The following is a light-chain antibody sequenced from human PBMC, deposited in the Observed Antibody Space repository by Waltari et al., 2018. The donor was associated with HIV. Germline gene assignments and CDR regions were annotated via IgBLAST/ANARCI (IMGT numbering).Light chain of an antibody. J-gene: IGKJ5*01. CDR3: QQYNSFPIT. CDR1: KSISSW. CDR2: KAF. Sequence: DIQMTQSPSTLSASVGDRVTITCRASKSISSWLAWYQQKPGKAPKLLIYKAFSLESGVPSRFSGSGSGTEFTLTISSLQPDDFATYYCQQYNSFPITFGQGTRLEIK. V-gene: IGKV1-5*03.